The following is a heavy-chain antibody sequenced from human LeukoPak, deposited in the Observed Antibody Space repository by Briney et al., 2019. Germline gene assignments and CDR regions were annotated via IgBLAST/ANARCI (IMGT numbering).Heavy chain of an antibody. Sequence: PSETLSLTCAVYGGSFSGYYWSWIRQPPGKGLEWIGEINHSGSTNYNPSLKSRVTISVDTSKNQFSLKLSSVTAADTAVYYCARDATLGYYDSSGYYDYWGQGTLVTVSS. J-gene: IGHJ4*02. CDR1: GGSFSGYY. V-gene: IGHV4-34*01. CDR2: INHSGST. D-gene: IGHD3-22*01. CDR3: ARDATLGYYDSSGYYDY.